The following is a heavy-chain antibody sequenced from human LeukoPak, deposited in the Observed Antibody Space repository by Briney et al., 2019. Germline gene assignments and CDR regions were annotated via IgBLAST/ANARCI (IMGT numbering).Heavy chain of an antibody. CDR1: GXSISSYY. D-gene: IGHD3-9*01. V-gene: IGHV4-59*08. J-gene: IGHJ4*02. CDR3: ARDYDILTGSDY. Sequence: KPSETLSLTCTVSGXSISSYYWSWIRQPPGKGLEWIGYIYYSGSTNYNPSLKSRVTISVDTSKNQFSLKLSSVTAADTAVYYCARDYDILTGSDYWGQGTMVTVSS. CDR2: IYYSGST.